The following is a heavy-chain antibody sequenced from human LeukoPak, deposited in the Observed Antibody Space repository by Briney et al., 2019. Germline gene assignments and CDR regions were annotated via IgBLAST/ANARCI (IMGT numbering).Heavy chain of an antibody. CDR1: GLLFGDYG. CDR2: IRSKPYGGTT. J-gene: IGHJ5*02. V-gene: IGHV3-49*04. D-gene: IGHD2-8*02. Sequence: GGSLRLSCTGSGLLFGDYGMTWVRQAPGKGLEWLGFIRSKPYGGTTEYAASVRGTFSISRDESESIAYLQMNSLKTEDTGIYYCTVQVVPSDNWFDPWGQGTLVTVSS. CDR3: TVQVVPSDNWFDP.